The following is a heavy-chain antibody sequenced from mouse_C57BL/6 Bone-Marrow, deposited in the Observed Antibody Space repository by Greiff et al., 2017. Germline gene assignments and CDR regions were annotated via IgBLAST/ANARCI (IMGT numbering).Heavy chain of an antibody. CDR3: ARDGYYVAWFAY. D-gene: IGHD2-3*01. Sequence: EVMLVESGGGLVKPGGSLKLSCAASGFTFSDYGMHWVRQAPEKGLEWVAYISSGSSTIYYADTVKGRFTISRDNAKNTLFLQMTSLRSEDTAMYYCARDGYYVAWFAYWGQGTLVTVSA. V-gene: IGHV5-17*01. CDR2: ISSGSSTI. J-gene: IGHJ3*01. CDR1: GFTFSDYG.